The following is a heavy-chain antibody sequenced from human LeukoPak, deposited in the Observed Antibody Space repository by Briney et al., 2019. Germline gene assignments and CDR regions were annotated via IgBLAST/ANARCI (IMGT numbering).Heavy chain of an antibody. Sequence: ASVKVSCKASGYTFTGYYMHWVRQAPGQGLEWMGWINPNSGGTNYAQKFQGRVTMTRDTSISTAYMELSRLRSDDTAMYYCARDQGAGYDSSGYLDYWGQGTLVTVSS. CDR1: GYTFTGYY. V-gene: IGHV1-2*02. CDR2: INPNSGGT. J-gene: IGHJ4*02. CDR3: ARDQGAGYDSSGYLDY. D-gene: IGHD3-22*01.